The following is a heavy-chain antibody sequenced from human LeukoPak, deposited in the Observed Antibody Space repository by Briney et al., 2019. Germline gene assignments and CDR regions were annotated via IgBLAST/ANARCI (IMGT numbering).Heavy chain of an antibody. J-gene: IGHJ6*02. Sequence: GGSLRLSCAASGITFSSYGMHWVRQAPGKGLEWVAVISYDGSNKYYADSVKGRFTISRDNSKNTLYLQMNSLRAEDTAVYYCAKGDHYYGMDVWGRGTTVTVSS. CDR2: ISYDGSNK. CDR3: AKGDHYYGMDV. D-gene: IGHD2-21*01. CDR1: GITFSSYG. V-gene: IGHV3-30*18.